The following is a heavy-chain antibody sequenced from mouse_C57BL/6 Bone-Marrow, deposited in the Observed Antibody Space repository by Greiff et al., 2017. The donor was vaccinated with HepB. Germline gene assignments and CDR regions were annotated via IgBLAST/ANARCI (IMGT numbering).Heavy chain of an antibody. Sequence: VQGVESGAELARPGASVKLSCKASGYTFTSYGISWVKQRTGQGLEWIGEIYPRSGNTYYNEKFKGKATLTADKSSSTAYMELRSLTSEDSAVYFCARGRFFAYWGQGTLVTVSA. V-gene: IGHV1-81*01. CDR1: GYTFTSYG. CDR3: ARGRFFAY. CDR2: IYPRSGNT. J-gene: IGHJ3*01.